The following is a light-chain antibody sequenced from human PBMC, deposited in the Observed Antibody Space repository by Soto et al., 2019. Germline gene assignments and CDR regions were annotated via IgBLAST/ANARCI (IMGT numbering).Light chain of an antibody. Sequence: QSVLTQPPSASGTPGQRVTISRSGSSSNIGSHYVYWYQQLPGPAPKLLIFRNDQRPSGVPDRFSGSRSGTSASLAISGLRSEDEADYYCAAWDDSLSGVVFGGGTKLTVL. CDR2: RND. J-gene: IGLJ2*01. V-gene: IGLV1-47*01. CDR1: SSNIGSHY. CDR3: AAWDDSLSGVV.